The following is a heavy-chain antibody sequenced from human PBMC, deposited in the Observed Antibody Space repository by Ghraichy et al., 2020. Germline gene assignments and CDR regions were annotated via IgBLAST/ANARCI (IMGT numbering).Heavy chain of an antibody. CDR2: ISGTSSHT. V-gene: IGHV3-21*01. CDR3: ARNPPPLRNYGFDV. J-gene: IGHJ6*04. Sequence: GGSLRLSCAASGFIFSNFDMTWFRQPPGKGLEWVSSISGTSSHTYYAVSLRGRFAVSRDNAQNSLHLQINRLEIEDTALYYCARNPPPLRNYGFDVWGKGTTVTVSS. D-gene: IGHD3/OR15-3a*01. CDR1: GFIFSNFD.